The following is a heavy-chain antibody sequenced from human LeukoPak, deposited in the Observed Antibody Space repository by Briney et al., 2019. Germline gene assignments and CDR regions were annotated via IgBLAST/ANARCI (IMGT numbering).Heavy chain of an antibody. CDR2: IKQDGSEK. D-gene: IGHD1-26*01. J-gene: IGHJ6*03. V-gene: IGHV3-7*01. CDR3: ARFGGSYYLPHYYYYYMDV. CDR1: GFTFSSYW. Sequence: TGGSLRLSCAASGFTFSSYWMSWVRQAPGKGLEWVANIKQDGSEKYYVDSVKGRFTISRDNAKNSLYLQMNSLRAEDTAVYYCARFGGSYYLPHYYYYYMDVWDKGTTVTVSS.